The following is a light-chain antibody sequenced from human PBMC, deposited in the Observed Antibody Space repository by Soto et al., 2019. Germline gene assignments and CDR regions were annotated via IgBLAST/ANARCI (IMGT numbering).Light chain of an antibody. J-gene: IGLJ3*02. CDR3: QSYDSSLSAL. Sequence: QSMLTQPPSVSGAPGQRVTISCTGCSSNIGAGYDVHWYQQLPGTAPKLLIYGNSNRPSGVPDRFSGSKSGTSASLAITGLQAEDEADYSCQSYDSSLSALFGGGTKLTVL. V-gene: IGLV1-40*01. CDR1: SSNIGAGYD. CDR2: GNS.